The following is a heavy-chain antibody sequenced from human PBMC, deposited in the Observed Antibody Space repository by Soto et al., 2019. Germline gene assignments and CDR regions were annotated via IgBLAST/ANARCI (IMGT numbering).Heavy chain of an antibody. CDR3: ARGRIPLTIFGVADTKKSYYYYYYMDV. V-gene: IGHV3-33*01. CDR2: IWYDGSNK. CDR1: GFTFSSYG. Sequence: GGSLRLSCAASGFTFSSYGMHWVRQAPGKGLEWVAVIWYDGSNKYYADSVKGRFTISRDNSKNTLYLQMNSLRAEETAVYYCARGRIPLTIFGVADTKKSYYYYYYMDVWGKGTTVTVSS. D-gene: IGHD3-3*01. J-gene: IGHJ6*03.